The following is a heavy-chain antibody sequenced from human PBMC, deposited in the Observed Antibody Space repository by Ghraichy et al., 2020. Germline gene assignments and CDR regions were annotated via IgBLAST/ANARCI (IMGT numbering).Heavy chain of an antibody. CDR1: GFTFSDLY. V-gene: IGHV3-72*01. CDR3: TRTVPGSHSLFDF. Sequence: GESLNISCTVSGFTFSDLYMEWVRRAPGGGLEWVGRSTDKGKGYTTHYAASVQGRFTISRDDSKNSLYLQMNSLNTDDTAVYYCTRTVPGSHSLFDFWGLGTLVTVSS. CDR2: STDKGKGYTT. D-gene: IGHD2-15*01. J-gene: IGHJ4*02.